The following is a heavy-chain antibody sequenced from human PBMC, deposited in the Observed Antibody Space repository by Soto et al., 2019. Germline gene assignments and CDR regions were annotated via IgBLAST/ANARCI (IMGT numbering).Heavy chain of an antibody. J-gene: IGHJ4*02. D-gene: IGHD3-10*01. V-gene: IGHV3-23*01. Sequence: GGSLRLSCAASGFTPGRYGMSWVRQAPGKGLEWVSAVSPNGQGIYYADPVKGRFTISRDNAKNSLYLQMNSLRPEDTALYFCAAFKFRPIWSDSWGQGTLVTVSS. CDR1: GFTPGRYG. CDR2: VSPNGQGI. CDR3: AAFKFRPIWSDS.